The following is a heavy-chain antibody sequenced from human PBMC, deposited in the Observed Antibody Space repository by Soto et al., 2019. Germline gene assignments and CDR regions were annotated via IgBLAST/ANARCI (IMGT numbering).Heavy chain of an antibody. Sequence: SLRLSCAASGFTFDDYAMHWVRQAPGKGLEWVSGISWNSGSIGYADSVKGRFTISRDNAKNSLYLQMNSLRAEDTALYYCEKDSRGYGVDGWGQGKTVTVSS. J-gene: IGHJ6*02. CDR3: EKDSRGYGVDG. V-gene: IGHV3-9*01. CDR1: GFTFDDYA. CDR2: ISWNSGSI.